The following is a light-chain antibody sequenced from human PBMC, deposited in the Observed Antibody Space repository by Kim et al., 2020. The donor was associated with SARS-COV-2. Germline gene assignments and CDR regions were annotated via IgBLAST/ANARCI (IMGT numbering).Light chain of an antibody. Sequence: QLVLTQSSSASASLGSSVKLTCTLSSGHSSYIIAWHQQQPGKAPRYLMKLEGSGSYNKGSGVPDRFSGSSSGADRYLTISNLQSEDEADYYCETWDSNTWVFGEGTQLTVL. CDR1: SGHSSYI. V-gene: IGLV4-60*03. CDR3: ETWDSNTWV. J-gene: IGLJ3*02. CDR2: LEGSGSY.